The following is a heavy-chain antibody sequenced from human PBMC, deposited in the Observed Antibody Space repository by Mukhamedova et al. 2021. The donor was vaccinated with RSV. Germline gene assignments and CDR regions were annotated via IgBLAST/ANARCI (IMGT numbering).Heavy chain of an antibody. V-gene: IGHV3-23*01. CDR2: ISGSVGST. D-gene: IGHD2-2*01. Sequence: GWVSAISGSVGSTYSADSVTGRFTISRDNSKNTLYLKLNSLRAEDTAVYYGAKVACLGYCSSTSCSFGDYWGQGTLVTVAS. CDR3: AKVACLGYCSSTSCSFGDY. J-gene: IGHJ4*02.